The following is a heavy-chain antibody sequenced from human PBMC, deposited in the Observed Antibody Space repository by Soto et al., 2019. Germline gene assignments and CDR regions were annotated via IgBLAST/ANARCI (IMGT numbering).Heavy chain of an antibody. CDR3: ARRTRGDSAGFAY. Sequence: PSETLSLTCTVSGGSISTYYWSWIRQPPGEGLEWIGYIYYSGSTNCNPSLKSRVTISVDTSKNQFSLKLNSVTAADTAVYYCARRTRGDSAGFAYWGQGTLVTVSS. CDR1: GGSISTYY. V-gene: IGHV4-59*08. D-gene: IGHD4-17*01. CDR2: IYYSGST. J-gene: IGHJ4*02.